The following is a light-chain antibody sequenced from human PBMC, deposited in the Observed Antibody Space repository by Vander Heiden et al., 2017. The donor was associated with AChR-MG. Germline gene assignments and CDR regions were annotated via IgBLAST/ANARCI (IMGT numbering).Light chain of an antibody. CDR2: SAS. Sequence: IALTQSPGTLSLSPVETATLSCRTSHSINKYYAAWYRQKPGQTTRLLVYSASSGATGVPDRSSGSGSQTDFTLTISRLEPEDFAVYYCLQYGASPYTFGQGTRLDIK. V-gene: IGKV3-20*01. CDR3: LQYGASPYT. CDR1: HSINKYY. J-gene: IGKJ2*01.